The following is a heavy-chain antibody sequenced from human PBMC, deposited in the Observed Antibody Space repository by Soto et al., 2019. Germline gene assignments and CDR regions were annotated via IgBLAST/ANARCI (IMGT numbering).Heavy chain of an antibody. CDR1: GYTFTSYA. CDR2: INAGNGNT. CDR3: ARDRYDFWSGFLPVVYYGMDV. V-gene: IGHV1-3*01. D-gene: IGHD3-3*01. J-gene: IGHJ6*02. Sequence: GASVKVSCKASGYTFTSYAMHWVRQAPGQRLEWMGWINAGNGNTKYSQKFQGRVTITRDTSASTAYLELSSLRSEDTAVYYCARDRYDFWSGFLPVVYYGMDVWGQGTTVTV.